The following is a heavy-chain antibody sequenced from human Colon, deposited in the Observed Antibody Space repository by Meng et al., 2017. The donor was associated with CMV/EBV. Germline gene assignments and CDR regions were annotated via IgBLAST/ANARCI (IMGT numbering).Heavy chain of an antibody. J-gene: IGHJ4*02. CDR3: ARRKGLGTFDY. CDR1: GFTFSDYY. CDR2: ISSSGSTI. Sequence: SCAASGFTFSDYYMSWIRQAPGKGLEWVSYISSSGSTIYYADSVKGRFTMSRDNAKKSLDLQMNSLRAEDTAVYYCARRKGLGTFDYWGQGTLVTVSS. D-gene: IGHD7-27*01. V-gene: IGHV3-11*04.